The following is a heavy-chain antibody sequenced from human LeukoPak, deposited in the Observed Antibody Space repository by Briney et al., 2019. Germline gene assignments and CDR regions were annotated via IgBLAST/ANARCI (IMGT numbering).Heavy chain of an antibody. J-gene: IGHJ4*02. V-gene: IGHV3-33*01. CDR3: ARTTTYYDFCSGYHPQYYFDY. CDR1: GFTFSSYG. CDR2: IWYDGSNK. D-gene: IGHD3-3*01. Sequence: PGGSLRLSCAASGFTFSSYGMHWVRQAPGKGLEWVAVIWYDGSNKYYADSVKGRFTISRDNSKNTLYLQMNSLRAEDTAVYYCARTTTYYDFCSGYHPQYYFDYWGQGTLVTVSS.